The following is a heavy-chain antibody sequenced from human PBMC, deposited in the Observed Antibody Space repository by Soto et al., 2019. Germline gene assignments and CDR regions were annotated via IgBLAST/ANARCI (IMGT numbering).Heavy chain of an antibody. CDR3: ARDFTVTHYYGSGSYEWFDP. J-gene: IGHJ5*02. CDR2: IYYSGST. D-gene: IGHD3-10*01. Sequence: SETLSLTCTVSGGSISSGGYYWSWIRQHPGKGLEWIGYIYYSGSTYYNPSLKSRVTISVDTSKNQFSLKLSSVTAADTAVYYCARDFTVTHYYGSGSYEWFDPWGQGTLVTVSS. CDR1: GGSISSGGYY. V-gene: IGHV4-31*03.